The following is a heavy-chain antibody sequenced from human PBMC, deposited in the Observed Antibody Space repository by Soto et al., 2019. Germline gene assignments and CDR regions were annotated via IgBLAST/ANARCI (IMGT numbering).Heavy chain of an antibody. Sequence: SETLSLTCSVSGVSVTGYYWTWIRHSPGKGLEWIGYVYHTGDTYYNPSLKSRVTISLDTSKNQVSLRLRSVTAADTAVYYCAREQYNWKLWGQGTLVTVSS. V-gene: IGHV4-59*02. CDR2: VYHTGDT. D-gene: IGHD1-20*01. CDR1: GVSVTGYY. CDR3: AREQYNWKL. J-gene: IGHJ4*02.